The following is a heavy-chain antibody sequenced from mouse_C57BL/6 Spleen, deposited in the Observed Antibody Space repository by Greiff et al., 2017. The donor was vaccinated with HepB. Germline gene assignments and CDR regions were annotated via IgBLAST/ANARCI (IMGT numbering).Heavy chain of an antibody. V-gene: IGHV3-6*01. CDR3: ARHWEGFDV. J-gene: IGHJ1*03. Sequence: EVKLQESGPGLVKPSQSLSLTCSVTGYSITSGYYWNWIRQFPGNKLEWMGYISYDGSNNYNPSLKNRISITRDTSKNQFFLKLNSVTTEDTATYYCARHWEGFDVWGTGTTVTVSS. CDR2: ISYDGSN. CDR1: GYSITSGYY. D-gene: IGHD4-1*01.